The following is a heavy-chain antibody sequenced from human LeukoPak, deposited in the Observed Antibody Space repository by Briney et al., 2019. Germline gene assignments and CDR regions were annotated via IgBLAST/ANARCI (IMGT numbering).Heavy chain of an antibody. Sequence: ASVKVSCKASGYTFTSYGISWVRQAPGQGLEWMGWNSAYSGNTNYAQKLQGRVTMTTDTSTSTAYMELRSLRSDDTAVYYCARLDYYDSSGYFDYWGQGTLVTVSS. CDR1: GYTFTSYG. D-gene: IGHD3-22*01. CDR3: ARLDYYDSSGYFDY. J-gene: IGHJ4*02. CDR2: NSAYSGNT. V-gene: IGHV1-18*01.